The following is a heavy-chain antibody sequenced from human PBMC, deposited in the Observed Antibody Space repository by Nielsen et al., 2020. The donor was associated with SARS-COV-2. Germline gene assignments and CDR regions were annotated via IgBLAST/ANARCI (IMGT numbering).Heavy chain of an antibody. V-gene: IGHV1-8*02. CDR1: GGTFSSYA. CDR2: MNPNSGNT. J-gene: IGHJ6*02. D-gene: IGHD5-18*01. CDR3: ARGPPTVDTAMVPPYYYGMDV. Sequence: ASVKVSCKASGGTFSSYAISWVRQATGQGLEWMGWMNPNSGNTGYAQKFQGRVTMTRNTSISTAYMELSSLRSEDTAVYYCARGPPTVDTAMVPPYYYGMDVWGQGTTVTVSS.